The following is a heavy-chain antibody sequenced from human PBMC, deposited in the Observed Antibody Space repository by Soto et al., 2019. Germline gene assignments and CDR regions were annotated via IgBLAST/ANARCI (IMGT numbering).Heavy chain of an antibody. CDR1: EFSLTPYT. D-gene: IGHD5-18*01. CDR2: ISSDGNKR. V-gene: IGHV3-30-3*01. J-gene: IGHJ4*01. Sequence: LRLSCTASEFSLTPYTMHWVRQTPGKGLDWVAFISSDGNKRHYADSVEGRFTISRDNSNNTVFLQMSSLRTADTAFYYCARERYSYGRYFEFWCDATLGTVS. CDR3: ARERYSYGRYFEF.